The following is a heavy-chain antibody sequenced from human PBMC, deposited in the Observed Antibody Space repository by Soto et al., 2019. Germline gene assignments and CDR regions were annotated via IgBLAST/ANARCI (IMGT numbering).Heavy chain of an antibody. CDR2: ISYDGGNK. CDR1: GFTFSSYA. CDR3: ARDWSGSSDY. J-gene: IGHJ4*02. D-gene: IGHD3-3*01. Sequence: QVQLVESGGGVVQPGRSLRLSCAASGFTFSSYAIHGFRQAPGKGLEGVPVISYDGGNKYYEDSVKGRFTISRDNSKNTLYLQMNSLRAEDTAVYYCARDWSGSSDYWGQGTLVTVSS. V-gene: IGHV3-30*04.